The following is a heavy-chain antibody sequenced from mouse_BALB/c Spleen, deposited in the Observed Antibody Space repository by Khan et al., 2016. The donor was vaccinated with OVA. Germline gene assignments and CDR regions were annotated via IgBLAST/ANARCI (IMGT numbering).Heavy chain of an antibody. D-gene: IGHD4-1*01. CDR2: ISRDGDYT. CDR1: GFTFSSYS. Sequence: EVQLVESGGDLVKPGGSLKLSCAASGFTFSSYSMSWVRQTPDKRLEWVATISRDGDYTYYPDSVKGRFTIYRDNAKNTLYLQMSSLKSEDTAMYYCAIHLTGSFAYWGQGTLVTVSA. J-gene: IGHJ3*01. CDR3: AIHLTGSFAY. V-gene: IGHV5-6*01.